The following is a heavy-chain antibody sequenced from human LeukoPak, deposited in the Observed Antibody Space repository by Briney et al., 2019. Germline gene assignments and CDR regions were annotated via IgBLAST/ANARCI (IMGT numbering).Heavy chain of an antibody. CDR2: ISGSGDST. CDR3: ARDKDPRWELLGHEAAFDI. CDR1: GFTFSSYG. Sequence: PGGSLRLSCAASGFTFSSYGMSWVRQAPGKGLEWVSAISGSGDSTYYADSVKGRFTISRDNSKNTLYLQMNSLRAEDTAVYYCARDKDPRWELLGHEAAFDIWGQGTMVTVSS. D-gene: IGHD1-26*01. V-gene: IGHV3-23*01. J-gene: IGHJ3*02.